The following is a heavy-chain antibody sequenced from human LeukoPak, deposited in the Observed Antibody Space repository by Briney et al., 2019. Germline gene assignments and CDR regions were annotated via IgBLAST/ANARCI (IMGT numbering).Heavy chain of an antibody. CDR3: ARTFTTYYYYMDV. D-gene: IGHD1-1*01. CDR1: GFTYSSYG. J-gene: IGHJ6*03. CDR2: ISGSGDTI. V-gene: IGHV3-48*01. Sequence: GGSLRLSCAASGFTYSSYGMNWVRQAPGKGLEWISYISGSGDTIYNADSVKGRFAISRDNGQNSLYLQVNSLRGEDTAVYYCARTFTTYYYYMDVWGKGATVTVSS.